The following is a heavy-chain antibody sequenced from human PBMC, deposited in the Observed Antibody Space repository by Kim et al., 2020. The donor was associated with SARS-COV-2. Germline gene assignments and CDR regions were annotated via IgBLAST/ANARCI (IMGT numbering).Heavy chain of an antibody. J-gene: IGHJ4*02. CDR2: IHQDGSDK. CDR3: ARTNGYNDN. Sequence: GSLRLSCVVSGFTFSRYWMTWVRQAPGKGLEWVANIHQDGSDKFYVDSVKGRFTISRDSAKNSLYLQMNNLRVEDTAVYYCARTNGYNDNWGQGILVTV. D-gene: IGHD2-8*01. CDR1: GFTFSRYW. V-gene: IGHV3-7*03.